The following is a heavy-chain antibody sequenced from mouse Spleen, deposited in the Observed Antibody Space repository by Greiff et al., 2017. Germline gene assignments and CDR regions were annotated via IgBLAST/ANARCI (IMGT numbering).Heavy chain of an antibody. V-gene: IGHV5-9*01. CDR2: ISSGGGNT. CDR1: GFTFSSYA. CDR3: ASLYRYAYAMDY. J-gene: IGHJ4*01. Sequence: DVMLVESGGGLVKLGGSLKLSCAASGFTFSSYAMSWVRQTPEKRLEWVATISSGGGNTYYPDSVKGRFTISRDNAKNTLYLQMSSLKSEDTAMYYCASLYRYAYAMDYWGQGTSVTVSS. D-gene: IGHD2-14*01.